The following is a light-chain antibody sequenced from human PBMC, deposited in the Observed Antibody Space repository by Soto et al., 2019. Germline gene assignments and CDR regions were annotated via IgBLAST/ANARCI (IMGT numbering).Light chain of an antibody. CDR3: QQYGTSPRT. CDR1: QSVSSSN. Sequence: EIVLTQSPGTLSLSPGERATLSCRASQSVSSSNLAWYQQKPGQAPRLLIYGASGRATGIPDRFSGSGSGTDFTLTISRLEPEDCAVYYCQQYGTSPRTFGQGTKVEIK. V-gene: IGKV3-20*01. J-gene: IGKJ1*01. CDR2: GAS.